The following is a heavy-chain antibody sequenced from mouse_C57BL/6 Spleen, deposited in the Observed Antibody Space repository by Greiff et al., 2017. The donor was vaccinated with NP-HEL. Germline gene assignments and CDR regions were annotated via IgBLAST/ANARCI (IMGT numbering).Heavy chain of an antibody. CDR2: IDPSDSYT. CDR3: AREGNYYAMDY. CDR1: GYTFTSYW. D-gene: IGHD2-1*01. Sequence: QVQLQQPGAELVRPGTSVKLSCKASGYTFTSYWMHWVKQRPGQGLEWIGVIDPSDSYTNYNQKFKGKATLTVDTSSSTAYMQLSSLTSEDSAVYYCAREGNYYAMDYWGQGTSVTVSS. J-gene: IGHJ4*01. V-gene: IGHV1-59*01.